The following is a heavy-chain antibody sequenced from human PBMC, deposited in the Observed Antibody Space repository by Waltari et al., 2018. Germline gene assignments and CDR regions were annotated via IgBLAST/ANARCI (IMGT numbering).Heavy chain of an antibody. CDR2: IYYSGST. V-gene: IGHV4-39*01. Sequence: QLQLQESGPGLVKPSETLSLTCTVSGGSISSSSYYWGWIRQPPGKGLEWIGSIYYSGSTYYNPSLKSRVTISVDTSKNQFSLKLSSVTAADTAVYYCATHLTVNSGFQHWGQGTLVTVSS. D-gene: IGHD4-17*01. CDR3: ATHLTVNSGFQH. J-gene: IGHJ1*01. CDR1: GGSISSSSYY.